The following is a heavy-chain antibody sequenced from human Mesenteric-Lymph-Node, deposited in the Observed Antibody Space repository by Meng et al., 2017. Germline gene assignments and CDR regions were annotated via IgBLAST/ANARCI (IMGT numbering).Heavy chain of an antibody. CDR1: GGSFSDYY. CDR2: IYHSGST. V-gene: IGHV4-34*01. J-gene: IGHJ4*02. D-gene: IGHD3-10*01. CDR3: ARATVTGSGGFDY. Sequence: QVQLQQWGAGVLKPSETLSLTCAVYGGSFSDYYWSWVRQPPGKGLEWIGEIYHSGSTNYNPSLKSRVTISVDKSKNQFSLKLSSVTAADTAVYYCARATVTGSGGFDYWGLGTLVTVSS.